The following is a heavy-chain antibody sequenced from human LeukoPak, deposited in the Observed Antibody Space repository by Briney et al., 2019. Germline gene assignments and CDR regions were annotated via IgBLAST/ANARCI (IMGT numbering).Heavy chain of an antibody. CDR3: ARIGLYGSGSYYKRVNNWFDP. CDR2: IYHSGST. J-gene: IGHJ5*02. CDR1: GYSISSGYY. Sequence: PPETLSLTCAVSGYSISSGYYWGWIRPPPGKGLEWIGSIYHSGSTYYNPSLKSRVTISVDTSKNQFSLKLSSVTAADTAVYYCARIGLYGSGSYYKRVNNWFDPWGQGTLVTVSS. D-gene: IGHD3-10*01. V-gene: IGHV4-38-2*01.